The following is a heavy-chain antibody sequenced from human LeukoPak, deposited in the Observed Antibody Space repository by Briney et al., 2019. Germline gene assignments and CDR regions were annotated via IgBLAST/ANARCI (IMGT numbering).Heavy chain of an antibody. CDR2: ISGSGGST. Sequence: LSGGSLRLSCAASGFTFSSYAMSWVRQAPGKGLEWVSAISGSGGSTYYADSVKGRFTISRDNSKNMLYLQMNSLRAEDTAVYYCAKTDDLGELLLGAFDIWGQGTMVTVSS. D-gene: IGHD3-10*01. CDR3: AKTDDLGELLLGAFDI. J-gene: IGHJ3*02. CDR1: GFTFSSYA. V-gene: IGHV3-23*01.